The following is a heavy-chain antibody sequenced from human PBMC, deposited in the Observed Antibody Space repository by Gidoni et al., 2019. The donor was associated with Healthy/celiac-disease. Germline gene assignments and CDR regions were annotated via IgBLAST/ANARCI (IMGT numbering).Heavy chain of an antibody. Sequence: QVQLLESGGGVVQPGRCLRLSCAASGFRFSSYFMHWVRQAPGKGLEWVALISHDGSNKYYADSVKGRFTISRDNSKNTLYLQMNSLRGGDTAVYYCARDSGISVAGTDYWGQGTLVTVSS. CDR3: ARDSGISVAGTDY. V-gene: IGHV3-30-3*01. D-gene: IGHD6-19*01. J-gene: IGHJ4*02. CDR2: ISHDGSNK. CDR1: GFRFSSYF.